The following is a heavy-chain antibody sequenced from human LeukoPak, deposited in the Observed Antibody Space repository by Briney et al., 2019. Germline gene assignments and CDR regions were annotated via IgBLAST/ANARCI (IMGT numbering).Heavy chain of an antibody. V-gene: IGHV3-9*01. J-gene: IGHJ5*02. CDR2: ISWNSGSI. CDR3: ARGTAAMQNFNWFDP. CDR1: GFTFDDYA. Sequence: PGGSLRLSCAASGFTFDDYAMHWVRQAPGKGLEWVSGISWNSGSIGYADSVKGRFTISRDNAKNSLYLQMNSLRAEDTAVYYCARGTAAMQNFNWFDPWGQGTLVTVSS. D-gene: IGHD2-2*01.